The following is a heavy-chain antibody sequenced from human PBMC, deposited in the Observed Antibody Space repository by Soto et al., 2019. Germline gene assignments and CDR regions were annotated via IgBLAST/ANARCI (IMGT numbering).Heavy chain of an antibody. Sequence: EVQLLESGGGLVQPGGSLRLSCAASGFTFSSYPMGWVRQAPGKGLEWVSAISGSGGSTYYADSVKGRFTISRDNSKNALYLQMNSLRAEDTAVYYCAKDLPDSSGYYQYYWYFDLWGRGTLVTVSS. V-gene: IGHV3-23*01. J-gene: IGHJ2*01. CDR3: AKDLPDSSGYYQYYWYFDL. CDR2: ISGSGGST. CDR1: GFTFSSYP. D-gene: IGHD3-22*01.